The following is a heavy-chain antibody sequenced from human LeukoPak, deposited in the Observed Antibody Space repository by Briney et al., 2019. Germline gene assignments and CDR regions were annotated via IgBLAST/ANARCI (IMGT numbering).Heavy chain of an antibody. V-gene: IGHV1-46*01. Sequence: ASVKVSCKASGYTFTSYYMHWVRQAPGQGLEWMGRINPSGGDTTYAQKFQGRVTMTRDTSTSTVYMELSSLRSEDTAVYYCASSAYSSAWYLAWGKGTMVTVSS. CDR1: GYTFTSYY. D-gene: IGHD6-19*01. J-gene: IGHJ3*01. CDR2: INPSGGDT. CDR3: ASSAYSSAWYLA.